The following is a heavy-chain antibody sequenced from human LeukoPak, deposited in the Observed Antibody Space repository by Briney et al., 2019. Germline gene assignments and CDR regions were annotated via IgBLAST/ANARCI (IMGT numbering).Heavy chain of an antibody. CDR2: VSGSGGST. Sequence: GGSLRLSCAASGFAFSTYAMSWVRQAPGKGLEWVSTVSGSGGSTYYADSVKGRFTISRDNSKHTLYLQMNSLRAEDTAVYYCARDSGGFDYWGQGTLVTVSS. V-gene: IGHV3-23*01. CDR1: GFAFSTYA. CDR3: ARDSGGFDY. D-gene: IGHD1-26*01. J-gene: IGHJ4*02.